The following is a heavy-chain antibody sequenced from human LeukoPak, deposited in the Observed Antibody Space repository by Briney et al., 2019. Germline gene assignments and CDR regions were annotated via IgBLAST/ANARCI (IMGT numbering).Heavy chain of an antibody. J-gene: IGHJ5*02. Sequence: SETLSLTCTVSGGSVISGHYCWGWVRQPPGKGLEWIASVHFNGQTYSNPSLSGRVTMSIDPSKNQFSLKLTSLTAADTAVYYCAKLPTGFPNWFDPWGQGTLVTVSS. CDR2: VHFNGQT. CDR3: AKLPTGFPNWFDP. V-gene: IGHV4-39*01. CDR1: GGSVISGHYC. D-gene: IGHD3-10*01.